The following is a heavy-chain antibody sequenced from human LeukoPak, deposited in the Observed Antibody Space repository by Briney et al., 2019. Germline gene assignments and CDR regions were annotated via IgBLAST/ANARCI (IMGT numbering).Heavy chain of an antibody. CDR3: ARWNYFDNSGYYSDWYFDL. Sequence: SENLSLTCSVSGGSISSYYWSWIRQPTGKGLEWIGYIHYTGSTNYNPSLKSRVTMSLDTSKNQFSMELMSVTAADTAVYYCARWNYFDNSGYYSDWYFDLWGRGTLVTVSS. J-gene: IGHJ2*01. CDR1: GGSISSYY. V-gene: IGHV4-59*08. D-gene: IGHD3-22*01. CDR2: IHYTGST.